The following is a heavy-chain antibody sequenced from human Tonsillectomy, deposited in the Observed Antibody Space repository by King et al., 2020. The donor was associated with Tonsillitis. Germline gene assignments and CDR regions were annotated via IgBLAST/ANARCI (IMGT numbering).Heavy chain of an antibody. D-gene: IGHD6-19*01. CDR2: ISSSSSYI. Sequence: QLVQSGGGLVKPGGSLRLSCAASGFTFSSYIMNWVRQAPGKGLEWVSSISSSSSYIYYADSVKGRFTISRDNAKNSLYLQMNSLRAEDTAVYYCARNGPEPYSSGPNFDYWGQGTLVTVSS. CDR1: GFTFSSYI. J-gene: IGHJ4*02. V-gene: IGHV3-21*01. CDR3: ARNGPEPYSSGPNFDY.